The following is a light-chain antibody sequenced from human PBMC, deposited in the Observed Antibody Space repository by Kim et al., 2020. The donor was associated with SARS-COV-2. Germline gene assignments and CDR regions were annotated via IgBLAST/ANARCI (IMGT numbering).Light chain of an antibody. Sequence: SSELTQDPAVSVALGQTVRITCQGDSLRSYHASWYQQKPGQAPVLVMFGKDNRPSGIPDRFSGSISGNTASLTITGAQAEDEADYYCSSRDSSANHLVFGGGTKLTVL. V-gene: IGLV3-19*01. CDR1: SLRSYH. CDR3: SSRDSSANHLV. J-gene: IGLJ3*02. CDR2: GKD.